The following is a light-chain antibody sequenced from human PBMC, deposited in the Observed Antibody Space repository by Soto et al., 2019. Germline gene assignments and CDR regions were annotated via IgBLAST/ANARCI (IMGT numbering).Light chain of an antibody. CDR2: LAS. CDR3: LQYNTYPWT. V-gene: IGKV1-17*03. Sequence: DIPMTQSPSAMSASVGDRVTITCRASQDINNYLAWYQQKPGKVPKHLIYLASKLQSGVPSRFSGSGSGTEFTLTISNLQPEDFATYSCLQYNTYPWTFGQGTKVEIK. CDR1: QDINNY. J-gene: IGKJ1*01.